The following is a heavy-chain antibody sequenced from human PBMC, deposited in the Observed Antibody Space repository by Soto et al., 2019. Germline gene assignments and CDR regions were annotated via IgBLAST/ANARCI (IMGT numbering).Heavy chain of an antibody. CDR3: AREVGTFYYHYGMDV. V-gene: IGHV3-30-3*01. Sequence: QVQLVESGGGVVQPGRSLRLSCAASGFTFSSYNMEWVRQAPGKGLEWVTVISFDGSNKYYADYVKGRFTISRDNSKNTLYLQMNSLRVEDSAVYYCAREVGTFYYHYGMDVWGQGTTVTVSS. D-gene: IGHD2-21*02. CDR2: ISFDGSNK. J-gene: IGHJ6*02. CDR1: GFTFSSYN.